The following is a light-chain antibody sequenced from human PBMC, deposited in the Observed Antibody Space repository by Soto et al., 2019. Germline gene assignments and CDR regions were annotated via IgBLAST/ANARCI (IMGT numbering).Light chain of an antibody. CDR2: GAS. V-gene: IGKV1-5*01. J-gene: IGKJ5*01. CDR1: QSIANR. Sequence: DIQLTQSPSILSASGGDRVTITCRASQSIANRLAWYQQKPGKTPKLLIYGASTLESGVPSRFSGSGSGTEFTLTINSLQTDDFATYYCQQYNRSYTFGQGTRLEI. CDR3: QQYNRSYT.